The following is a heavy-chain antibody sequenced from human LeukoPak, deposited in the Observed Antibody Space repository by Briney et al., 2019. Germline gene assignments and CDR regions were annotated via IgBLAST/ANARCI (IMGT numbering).Heavy chain of an antibody. CDR1: GFTFSNYA. CDR3: AKPSLGDGYVVADY. CDR2: ISGSGGSA. J-gene: IGHJ4*02. Sequence: HTGGSLRLSCATSGFTFSNYAMSWVRQAPGKGLEWVSSISGSGGSAYYADSVKGRFTISRDISKNTLYLQMNSLRAEDTAVYYCAKPSLGDGYVVADYWGQGTLVTVSS. D-gene: IGHD5-24*01. V-gene: IGHV3-23*01.